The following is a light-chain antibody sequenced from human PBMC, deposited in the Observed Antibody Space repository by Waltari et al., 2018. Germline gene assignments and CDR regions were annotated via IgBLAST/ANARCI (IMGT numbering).Light chain of an antibody. CDR2: DVS. CDR3: SSYISSDTLEL. J-gene: IGLJ2*01. Sequence: HSALTQPASVSGSPGQSITISCTGTSSDVGGYNYVSWYQQHPGKAPTLMIYDVSNPPSGVSNRFSGSKSGTTASLTISWLQAEDEADYYCSSYISSDTLELFGGGTSLTVL. CDR1: SSDVGGYNY. V-gene: IGLV2-14*03.